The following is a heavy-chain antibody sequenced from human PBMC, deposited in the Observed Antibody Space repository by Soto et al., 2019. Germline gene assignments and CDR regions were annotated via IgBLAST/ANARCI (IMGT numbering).Heavy chain of an antibody. D-gene: IGHD3-10*01. Sequence: PVKVSCKASRGTFSNHLISWVRKAPGQGLEWMGTIIPLFGTLNYAQKLQGRVTLSADRSTSTAYMELSSLRSDDTAVYYCASGSLYGSGSYPVDYWGQGTLVTVSS. V-gene: IGHV1-69*06. CDR1: RGTFSNHL. CDR2: IIPLFGTL. J-gene: IGHJ4*01. CDR3: ASGSLYGSGSYPVDY.